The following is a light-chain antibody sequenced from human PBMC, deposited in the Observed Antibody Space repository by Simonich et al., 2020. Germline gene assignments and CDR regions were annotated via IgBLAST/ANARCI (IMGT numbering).Light chain of an antibody. CDR3: QQYNNWPRT. V-gene: IGKV4-1*01. CDR1: QSVLYRSNNKNY. J-gene: IGKJ1*01. CDR2: WAP. Sequence: DIVMTQSPDSLAVSLGERATINCKSSQSVLYRSNNKNYFAWYQKKPGQPPKLLIYWAPTREAGFPDRFSGSGSGTDFTLTISSLQAEDVAVYYCQQYNNWPRTFGQGTKVEIK.